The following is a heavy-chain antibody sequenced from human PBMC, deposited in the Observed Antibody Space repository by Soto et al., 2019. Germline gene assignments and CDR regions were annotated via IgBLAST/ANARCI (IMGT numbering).Heavy chain of an antibody. Sequence: ASVKVSCKASGYSFTSYGIGWVRQVPGQGPEWMGWISPHNGRTNYAQSVKGRVVMTTDISTNTVYLELRSLRSDDSAIYYCGRCRTDSYAMDVWG. J-gene: IGHJ6*02. V-gene: IGHV1-18*01. CDR2: ISPHNGRT. CDR1: GYSFTSYG. D-gene: IGHD5-18*01. CDR3: GRCRTDSYAMDV.